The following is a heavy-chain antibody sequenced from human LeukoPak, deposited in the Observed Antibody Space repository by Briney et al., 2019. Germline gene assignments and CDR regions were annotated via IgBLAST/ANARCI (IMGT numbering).Heavy chain of an antibody. CDR1: GFTFSSYS. Sequence: GGSLRLSRAASGFTFSSYSTNWVRQAPGKGLEWVSHITASGTAMFYADSVKGRFTISRDNAKNSLYLQMNSLRDEDTAVYYCASSGSYRFDYWGQGTLVTVSS. CDR3: ASSGSYRFDY. D-gene: IGHD1-26*01. J-gene: IGHJ4*02. CDR2: ITASGTAM. V-gene: IGHV3-48*02.